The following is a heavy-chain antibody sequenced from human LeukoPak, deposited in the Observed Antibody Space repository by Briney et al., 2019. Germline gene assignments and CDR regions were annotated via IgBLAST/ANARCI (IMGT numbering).Heavy chain of an antibody. Sequence: GEPLNTSCKASGSSSTSYTFGGVPQMPGKGLKWMGIIYSGDSDTRYSPSFQGQVTISADKSISTAYMQWSSLRASDTAMYYCASHPGVQLGPSAFDIWGQGTMVTVSS. CDR2: IYSGDSDT. CDR3: ASHPGVQLGPSAFDI. D-gene: IGHD5-18*01. CDR1: GSSSTSYT. J-gene: IGHJ3*02. V-gene: IGHV5-51*01.